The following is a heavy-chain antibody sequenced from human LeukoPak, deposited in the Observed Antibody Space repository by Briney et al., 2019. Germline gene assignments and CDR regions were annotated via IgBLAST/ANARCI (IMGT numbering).Heavy chain of an antibody. CDR1: GGSISSGGYY. V-gene: IGHV4-31*03. CDR2: IYYSGST. Sequence: PSETLSLTCTVSGGSISSGGYYWSWIRQHPGKGLEWIGYIYYSGSTYYNPSLKNRVTISVDTSKNQFSLKLSSVTAADTAVYYCARDPCSGGSCWFDPWGQGTLVTVSS. J-gene: IGHJ5*02. CDR3: ARDPCSGGSCWFDP. D-gene: IGHD2-15*01.